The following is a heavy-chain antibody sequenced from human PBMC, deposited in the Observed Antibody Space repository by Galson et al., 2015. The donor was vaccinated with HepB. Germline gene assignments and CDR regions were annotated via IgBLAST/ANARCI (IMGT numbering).Heavy chain of an antibody. CDR3: TTLIPYSYGFVHDAFDI. J-gene: IGHJ3*02. CDR1: GFTFSNAW. V-gene: IGHV3-15*01. Sequence: SLRLSCAASGFTFSNAWMSWVRQAPGKGLEWVGRIKSKTDGGTTDYAAPVKGRFAISRDDSKNTLYLQMNSLKTEDTAVYYCTTLIPYSYGFVHDAFDIWGQGTMVTVSS. D-gene: IGHD5-18*01. CDR2: IKSKTDGGTT.